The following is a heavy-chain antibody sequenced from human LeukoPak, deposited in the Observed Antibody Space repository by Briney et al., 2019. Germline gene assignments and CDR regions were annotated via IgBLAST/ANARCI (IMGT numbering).Heavy chain of an antibody. D-gene: IGHD2/OR15-2a*01. J-gene: IGHJ3*02. V-gene: IGHV1-69*13. CDR2: IIPIFGTA. CDR1: GGTFSSYA. Sequence: SVKVSCKASGGTFSSYAISWVRQAPGQGLEWMGGIIPIFGTANYAQKFQGRVTITADEPTSTAYMELSSLRSEDTAVYYCARDIAPSNRGAFDIWGQGTMVTVSS. CDR3: ARDIAPSNRGAFDI.